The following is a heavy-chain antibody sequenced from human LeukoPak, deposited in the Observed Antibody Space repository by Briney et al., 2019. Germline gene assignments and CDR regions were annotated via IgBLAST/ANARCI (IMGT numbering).Heavy chain of an antibody. CDR2: IKEDGSEK. V-gene: IGHV3-7*01. CDR3: ARDACSTTSCYTHYFDY. CDR1: GFIFNSNW. Sequence: GGSLRLSCAASGFIFNSNWMSWVRQAPGKGLEWVANIKEDGSEKYYVDSVKGRFTISRDYAKNSLYLEMNSLRAEDTAVYYCARDACSTTSCYTHYFDYWGQGTLVTVSS. J-gene: IGHJ4*02. D-gene: IGHD2-2*02.